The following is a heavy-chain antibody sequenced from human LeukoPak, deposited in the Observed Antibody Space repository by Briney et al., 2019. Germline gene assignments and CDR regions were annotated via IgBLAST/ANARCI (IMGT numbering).Heavy chain of an antibody. CDR1: GFTFSSYW. CDR2: INSDGSST. Sequence: GGSLRRSCAASGFTFSSYWMHWVRQAPGKGLVWVSRINSDGSSTSYADSVKGRFTISRDNAKNTLYLQMNSLRAEDTAVYYCARDYGDYAFDYWGQGTLVTVSS. CDR3: ARDYGDYAFDY. D-gene: IGHD4-17*01. J-gene: IGHJ4*02. V-gene: IGHV3-74*01.